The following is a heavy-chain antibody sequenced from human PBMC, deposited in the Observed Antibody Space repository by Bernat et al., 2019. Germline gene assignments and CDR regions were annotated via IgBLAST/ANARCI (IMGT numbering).Heavy chain of an antibody. CDR3: AHIGYCSGGSCLGEPTEYFQH. CDR2: IYSGGST. CDR1: GFTVSSNY. Sequence: EVQLVESGGGLIQPGGSLRLSCAASGFTVSSNYMSWVRQAPGKGLDWVSVIYSGGSTYYADSVKGRFTISRDNSKNTLYLQMNSLRAEDTAVYYCAHIGYCSGGSCLGEPTEYFQHWGQGTLVTVSS. V-gene: IGHV3-53*01. J-gene: IGHJ1*01. D-gene: IGHD2-15*01.